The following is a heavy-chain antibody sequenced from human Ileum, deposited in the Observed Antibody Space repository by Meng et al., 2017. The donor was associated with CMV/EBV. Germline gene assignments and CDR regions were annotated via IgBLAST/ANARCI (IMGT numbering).Heavy chain of an antibody. CDR3: AKDRDLNQ. CDR1: GFPFTTFG. V-gene: IGHV3-30*02. J-gene: IGHJ4*02. Sequence: QAQLGASVGGGVQPGGSLELSGAGSGFPFTTFGFHWVRQAPGKWLEWVTFIRYDGRNTYYLDSVKGRFIISRDNSNNMLYLQMNRLRPEDTAVYYCAKDRDLNQWGQGTLVTVSS. CDR2: IRYDGRNT. D-gene: IGHD3-10*01.